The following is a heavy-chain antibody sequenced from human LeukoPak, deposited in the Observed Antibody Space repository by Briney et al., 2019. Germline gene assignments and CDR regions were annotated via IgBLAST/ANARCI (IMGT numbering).Heavy chain of an antibody. D-gene: IGHD2-2*02. V-gene: IGHV3-33*08. Sequence: PGGSLRLSCAASGFTFSSYAMSWVRQAPGKGLEWVAVIWYDGSNKYHADSVKGRFTISRDNSRDTLYLHMNSLRAEDTAVYYCARASGQLYPAADYWGQGTLVTVSS. CDR1: GFTFSSYA. J-gene: IGHJ4*02. CDR2: IWYDGSNK. CDR3: ARASGQLYPAADY.